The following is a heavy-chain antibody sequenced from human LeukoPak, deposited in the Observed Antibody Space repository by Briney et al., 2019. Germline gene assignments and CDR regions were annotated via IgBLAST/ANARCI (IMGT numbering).Heavy chain of an antibody. V-gene: IGHV3-48*02. CDR2: IISSGSTI. CDR3: ARGRPYYFDY. J-gene: IGHJ4*02. Sequence: GGSLRLSCAASGFTFSTHSMNWVRRAPGKGLEWVSYIISSGSTINYADSVKGRFTISRDNAKNSLYLQMDDLRDEDTAVYYCARGRPYYFDYWGQRALHTVSS. CDR1: GFTFSTHS.